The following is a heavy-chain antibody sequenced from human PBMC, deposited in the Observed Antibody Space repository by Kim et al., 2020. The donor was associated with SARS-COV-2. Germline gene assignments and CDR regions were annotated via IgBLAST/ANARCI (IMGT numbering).Heavy chain of an antibody. V-gene: IGHV1-3*01. D-gene: IGHD3-3*01. CDR3: VVGVVLV. Sequence: ASVKVSCKASGYTFTNYSLHWVRQAPGQSLEWMGWIEVIGKTKYSQKFQGRVTITRDTSTSTVYMELSSLRSEDTAVFYCVVGVVLVWGQGTTVTVSS. J-gene: IGHJ6*02. CDR2: IEVIGKT. CDR1: GYTFTNYS.